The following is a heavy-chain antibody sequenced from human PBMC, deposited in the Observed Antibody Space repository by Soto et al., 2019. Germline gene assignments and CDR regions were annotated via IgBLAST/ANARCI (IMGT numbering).Heavy chain of an antibody. CDR1: GDTFTDYH. J-gene: IGHJ4*02. Sequence: QVQLMQSGAEVKKPGASVKVSSKASGDTFTDYHIHWVRQAPGQGLEWMGTVNPSGGHTTYAQHFLGRVTMTRDTSTSTLYMELTSLTSDDTAIYYCARGGHVVVVTAALDYWGQGTLVTVSS. D-gene: IGHD2-21*02. V-gene: IGHV1-46*01. CDR3: ARGGHVVVVTAALDY. CDR2: VNPSGGHT.